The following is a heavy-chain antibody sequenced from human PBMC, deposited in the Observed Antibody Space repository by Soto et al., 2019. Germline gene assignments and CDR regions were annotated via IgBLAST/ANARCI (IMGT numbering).Heavy chain of an antibody. CDR2: VSNDGSQK. CDR1: GFTFSNYG. J-gene: IGHJ5*02. CDR3: ATTTVVAAAGFDP. V-gene: IGHV3-30*03. Sequence: QVQLVQSGGGVVQPGTSLRLSCAASGFTFSNYGMHWVRQAPGKGLEWVTIVSNDGSQKYYADSVKGRFTVSRDNSKYTQYLQMNSLRPEDTAVYYCATTTVVAAAGFDPWGQGTLVRVS. D-gene: IGHD2-15*01.